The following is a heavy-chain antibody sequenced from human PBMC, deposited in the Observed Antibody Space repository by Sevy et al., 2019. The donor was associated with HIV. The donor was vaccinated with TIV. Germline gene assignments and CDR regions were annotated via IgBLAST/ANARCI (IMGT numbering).Heavy chain of an antibody. Sequence: SETLSLTCAVSGGYYWSWIRQPPGEGLEWIGEITHSGRINYNPSLKSRVTMSRDTSGRQFSLTLTSVTAADTAIYFCASADTDCAGWFFDQWGRGTLVTVSS. CDR2: ITHSGRI. V-gene: IGHV4-34*01. D-gene: IGHD2-21*02. J-gene: IGHJ4*02. CDR1: GGYY. CDR3: ASADTDCAGWFFDQ.